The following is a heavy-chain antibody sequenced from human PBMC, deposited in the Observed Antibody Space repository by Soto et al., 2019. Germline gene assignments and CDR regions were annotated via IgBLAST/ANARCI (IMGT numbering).Heavy chain of an antibody. CDR3: ARPLVAPVAGPYYYGMDV. J-gene: IGHJ6*02. V-gene: IGHV3-33*01. Sequence: QIQLVESGGGVVQPGTSLRLSCTASGFTFNSYGFNLVRQSPGKGLEWVAVIWYDGNTKYYADSVKGRFTISRDNLRSTVYLQINSLTAEHTAVYYCARPLVAPVAGPYYYGMDVWGQGTKVTVSS. D-gene: IGHD6-19*01. CDR2: IWYDGNTK. CDR1: GFTFNSYG.